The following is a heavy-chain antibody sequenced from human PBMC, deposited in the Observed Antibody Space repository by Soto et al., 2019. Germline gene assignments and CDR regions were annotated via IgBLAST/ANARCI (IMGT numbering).Heavy chain of an antibody. CDR2: ISAYNGNT. J-gene: IGHJ5*02. CDR1: GYTFTSYG. D-gene: IGHD2-2*01. Sequence: ASVKVSCKASGYTFTSYGISWVRQAPGQGLEWMGWISAYNGNTNYAQKLQGRVTMTTDTSTSTAYMELRSLRSDDTAVYYCARGCISTSCYGGYNWFDPWGQGTLVTSPQ. V-gene: IGHV1-18*01. CDR3: ARGCISTSCYGGYNWFDP.